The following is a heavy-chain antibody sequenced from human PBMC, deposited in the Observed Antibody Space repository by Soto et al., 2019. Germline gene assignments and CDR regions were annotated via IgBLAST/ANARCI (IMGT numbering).Heavy chain of an antibody. CDR2: IIPIFGTA. D-gene: IGHD3-22*01. Sequence: ASVKVSCKASGGTFSSYAISWVRQAPGQGLEWIGGIIPIFGTANYAQKFQGRVTITADKSTSTAYMELSSLRSEDTAVYYCARALRDYDSSGYPLPDDAFDIWGQGTMVTVS. J-gene: IGHJ3*02. V-gene: IGHV1-69*06. CDR3: ARALRDYDSSGYPLPDDAFDI. CDR1: GGTFSSYA.